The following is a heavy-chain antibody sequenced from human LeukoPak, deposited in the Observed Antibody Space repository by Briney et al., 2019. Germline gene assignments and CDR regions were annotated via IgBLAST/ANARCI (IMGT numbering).Heavy chain of an antibody. D-gene: IGHD1-1*01. J-gene: IGHJ4*02. CDR3: ARVAKERVGGVYYFDY. Sequence: GGSLRLSCAASGFTFSTYWMAWIRQAPGKGLEWVANIKEDGSEKYYVDSVKGRFTISRDNAKNSMFLQMNSLRAGDTAVYYCARVAKERVGGVYYFDYWGQGTLVTVSS. V-gene: IGHV3-7*01. CDR2: IKEDGSEK. CDR1: GFTFSTYW.